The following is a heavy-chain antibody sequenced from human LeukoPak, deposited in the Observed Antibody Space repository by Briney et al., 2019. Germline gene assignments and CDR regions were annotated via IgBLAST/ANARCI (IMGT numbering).Heavy chain of an antibody. CDR2: IYYSGST. D-gene: IGHD2-15*01. J-gene: IGHJ5*02. CDR3: ARNPKYCSGGSCYSRGRWFDP. CDR1: GGSISSSSYY. V-gene: IGHV4-39*01. Sequence: PSETLSLTCTVSGGSISSSSYYWGWIRQPPGKGLEWIGSIYYSGSTYYNPSLKSRVTISVDTSKNQFSLKLSSVTAADTAVYYCARNPKYCSGGSCYSRGRWFDPWGQGTLVTVSS.